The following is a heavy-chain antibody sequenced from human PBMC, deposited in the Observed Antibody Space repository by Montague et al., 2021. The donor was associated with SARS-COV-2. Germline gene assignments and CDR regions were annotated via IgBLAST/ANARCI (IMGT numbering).Heavy chain of an antibody. CDR2: IKQDGSEK. D-gene: IGHD1-26*01. V-gene: IGHV3-7*04. CDR3: ARGPWEGELPWHDAFDI. J-gene: IGHJ3*02. Sequence: SLRLSCAASGFTFSSYWMSWVRQAPGKGLEWVANIKQDGSEKYYVDSVKGRFTISRDNAKNSLYLQMNSLRAEDTAVYYCARGPWEGELPWHDAFDIWGQGTMATVSS. CDR1: GFTFSSYW.